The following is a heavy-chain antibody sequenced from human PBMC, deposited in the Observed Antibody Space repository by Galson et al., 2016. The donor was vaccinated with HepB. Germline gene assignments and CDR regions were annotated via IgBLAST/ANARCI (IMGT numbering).Heavy chain of an antibody. CDR3: ARGSGTLNY. Sequence: SVKVSCKASGYTFNTYGVAWVRQAPGQGLEWMGWINAYNGDTTYAPRFQGRVIMTTDTSTSTAYMELKSLRSDDTAVYYCARGSGTLNYWGQGTLVTVSS. V-gene: IGHV1-18*01. D-gene: IGHD1-26*01. J-gene: IGHJ4*02. CDR1: GYTFNTYG. CDR2: INAYNGDT.